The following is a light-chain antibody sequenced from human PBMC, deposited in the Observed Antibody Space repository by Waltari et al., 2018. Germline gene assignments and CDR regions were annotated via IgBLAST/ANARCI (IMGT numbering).Light chain of an antibody. V-gene: IGKV3-15*01. CDR2: GSS. J-gene: IGKJ1*01. Sequence: AWYRQKPGPSPGVLIHGSSTRAAGVPARFTGSGSGADFTLTIDSLQSDDFALYFCQQYFNWPLTFGQGTKVEI. CDR3: QQYFNWPLT.